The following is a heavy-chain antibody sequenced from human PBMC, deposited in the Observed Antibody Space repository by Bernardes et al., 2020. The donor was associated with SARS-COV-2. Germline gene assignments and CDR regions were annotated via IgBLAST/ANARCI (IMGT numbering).Heavy chain of an antibody. V-gene: IGHV3-33*01. CDR3: ATEDGEWLES. Sequence: GGSLRLSCAASGFTFSDYTMHWVRQAPGKGLEWVAVIWHDGSREYYVDSVKGRFAISRDNSNNTHYLQMNNLRVEDTALYRCATEDGEWLESWGQGTLVTVSS. CDR1: GFTFSDYT. CDR2: IWHDGSRE. D-gene: IGHD4-17*01. J-gene: IGHJ5*01.